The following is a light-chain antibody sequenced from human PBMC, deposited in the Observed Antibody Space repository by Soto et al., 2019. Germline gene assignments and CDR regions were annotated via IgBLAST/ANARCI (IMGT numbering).Light chain of an antibody. J-gene: IGKJ4*01. CDR3: QQTYSDIS. CDR1: RTINTY. V-gene: IGKV1-39*01. Sequence: DVRMTQSPSSLSASVGDTITITCRASRTINTYLNWFQQKPGEPPRLLIYGASTLHDGVPSRFSCSRSGADFTLTISGLQPEDFASYHCQQTYSDISFGGGTKV. CDR2: GAS.